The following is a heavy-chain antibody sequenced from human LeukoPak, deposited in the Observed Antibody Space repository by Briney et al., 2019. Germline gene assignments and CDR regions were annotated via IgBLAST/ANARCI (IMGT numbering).Heavy chain of an antibody. Sequence: PGGSLRLSCAASGFTFSSYGTHWVRQAPGKGLEWVAFIRYDGSNKYYADSVKGRFTISRDNSKNTLYLQMNSLRAEDTAVYYCAKDRLGIVVVVAATGYFDYWGQGTLVTVSS. D-gene: IGHD2-15*01. J-gene: IGHJ4*02. V-gene: IGHV3-30*02. CDR2: IRYDGSNK. CDR3: AKDRLGIVVVVAATGYFDY. CDR1: GFTFSSYG.